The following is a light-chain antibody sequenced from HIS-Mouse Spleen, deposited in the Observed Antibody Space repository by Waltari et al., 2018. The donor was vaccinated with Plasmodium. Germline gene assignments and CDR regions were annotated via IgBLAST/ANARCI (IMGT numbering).Light chain of an antibody. V-gene: IGLV2-11*01. Sequence: SALTHPLPVSGSPGQSVTLSCTDTSSGVGGYHYLSWYQQHPGKPPTLMIYDGSKRPSGVPDRFSGSKSGNTASLTISGLQAEDEADYYCCSYAGSYTLVFGGGTKLTVL. CDR2: DGS. CDR1: SSGVGGYHY. J-gene: IGLJ2*01. CDR3: CSYAGSYTLV.